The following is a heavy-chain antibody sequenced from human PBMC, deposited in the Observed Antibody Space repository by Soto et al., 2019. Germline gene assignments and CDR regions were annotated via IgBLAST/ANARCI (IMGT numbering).Heavy chain of an antibody. D-gene: IGHD4-17*01. CDR2: IYYSGST. CDR3: ARASMVTTRGSRNNWFDP. J-gene: IGHJ5*02. Sequence: PSETLSLTCTVSGGSISSYYWSWIRQPPGKGLEWIGYIYYSGSTNYNPSLKSRVTISVDTSKNQFSLKLSSVTAADTAVYYCARASMVTTRGSRNNWFDPWGQGTLVTVSS. CDR1: GGSISSYY. V-gene: IGHV4-59*08.